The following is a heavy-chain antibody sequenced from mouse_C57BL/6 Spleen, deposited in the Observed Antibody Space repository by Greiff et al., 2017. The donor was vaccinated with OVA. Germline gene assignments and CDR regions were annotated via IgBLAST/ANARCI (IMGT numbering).Heavy chain of an antibody. V-gene: IGHV1-55*01. D-gene: IGHD2-4*01. J-gene: IGHJ4*01. Sequence: QVQLQQPGAELVKPGASVKMSCKASGYTFTSYWITWVKQRPGQGLEWIGDIYPGSGSTNYNEKFKSKATLTVDTSSSTAYMQLSSLTSEDSAVYYCAESHYDYEGGAMDYWGQGTSVTVSS. CDR3: AESHYDYEGGAMDY. CDR2: IYPGSGST. CDR1: GYTFTSYW.